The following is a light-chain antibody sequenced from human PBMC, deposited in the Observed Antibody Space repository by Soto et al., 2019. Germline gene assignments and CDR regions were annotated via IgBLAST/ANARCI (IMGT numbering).Light chain of an antibody. Sequence: EIVLTQSPGTLSLSPGERATLSCRASQSVSSSYLDWYQQKPGQAPRLLIYGASSRATGIPDRFSGSGSGTDFTLTISRLEPEDFAVYYFQQYSSSLPRTFGQGTKWEIK. CDR2: GAS. V-gene: IGKV3-20*01. CDR3: QQYSSSLPRT. J-gene: IGKJ1*01. CDR1: QSVSSSY.